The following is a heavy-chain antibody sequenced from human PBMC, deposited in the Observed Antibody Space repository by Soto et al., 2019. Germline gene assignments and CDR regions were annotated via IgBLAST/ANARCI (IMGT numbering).Heavy chain of an antibody. J-gene: IGHJ5*02. V-gene: IGHV1-18*04. CDR2: ISAYNGNT. CDR1: GYTFTSYG. CDR3: ARVVVVTATTNWFDP. Sequence: GASGKVSCKASGYTFTSYGISWVRQGPVQGLEWMGWISAYNGNTNYAQKLQGRVTMTTDTSTSTAYMELRSLRSDDTAVYYCARVVVVTATTNWFDPWGQGTLVTVSS. D-gene: IGHD2-21*02.